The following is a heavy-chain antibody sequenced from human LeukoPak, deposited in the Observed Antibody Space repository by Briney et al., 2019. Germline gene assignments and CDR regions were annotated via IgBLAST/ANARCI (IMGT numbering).Heavy chain of an antibody. CDR1: GYSISSGYY. CDR3: ARDPYCSSTTCPTFDY. D-gene: IGHD2-2*01. J-gene: IGHJ4*02. Sequence: SETLSLTSTVSGYSISSGYYWGWIRKPPGKGLEWLGSIYHSGSTYYNPSLRSRVTISVDTSKNQFSLKLSSVTAADTAVYYCARDPYCSSTTCPTFDYWGQGALVTVSS. V-gene: IGHV4-38-2*02. CDR2: IYHSGST.